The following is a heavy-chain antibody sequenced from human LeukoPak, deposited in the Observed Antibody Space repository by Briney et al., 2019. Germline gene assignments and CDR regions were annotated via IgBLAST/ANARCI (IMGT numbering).Heavy chain of an antibody. CDR3: ARDPIVVVREYYFDY. Sequence: PSETLSLTCTVSGYSISTGYYWGWIRQPPGKGLEWIGSIYYSGSTYYNPSLKSRVTISVDTSKNQFSLKLSSVTAADTAVYYCARDPIVVVREYYFDYWGQGTLVTVSS. CDR2: IYYSGST. CDR1: GYSISTGYY. J-gene: IGHJ4*02. V-gene: IGHV4-38-2*02. D-gene: IGHD2-21*01.